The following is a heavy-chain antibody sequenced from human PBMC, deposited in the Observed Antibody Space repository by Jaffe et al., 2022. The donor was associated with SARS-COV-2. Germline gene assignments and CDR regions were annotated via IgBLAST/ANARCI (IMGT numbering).Heavy chain of an antibody. Sequence: EVQLVESGGGLVQPGRSLRLSCAASGFTFDDYAMHWVRQAPGKGLEWVSGISWNSGSIGYADSVKGRFTISRDNAKNSLYLQMNSLRAEDTALYYCAKDRRGSIAAAGRAFDYWGQGTLVTVSS. J-gene: IGHJ4*02. V-gene: IGHV3-9*01. CDR3: AKDRRGSIAAAGRAFDY. CDR2: ISWNSGSI. D-gene: IGHD6-13*01. CDR1: GFTFDDYA.